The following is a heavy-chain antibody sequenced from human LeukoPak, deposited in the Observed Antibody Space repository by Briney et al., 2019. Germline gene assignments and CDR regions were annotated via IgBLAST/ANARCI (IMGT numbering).Heavy chain of an antibody. CDR3: ARGDPTVVTLHDAFDI. V-gene: IGHV6-1*01. J-gene: IGHJ3*02. D-gene: IGHD4-23*01. CDR2: TYYRSKWYN. Sequence: SQTLSLTCAISGDSVSSNSAAWNWIRQSPSRGLEWLGRTYYRSKWYNDYAVSVKSRITINPDTFKNQFSLQLNSVTPEDTAVYYCARGDPTVVTLHDAFDIWGQGTMVTVSS. CDR1: GDSVSSNSAA.